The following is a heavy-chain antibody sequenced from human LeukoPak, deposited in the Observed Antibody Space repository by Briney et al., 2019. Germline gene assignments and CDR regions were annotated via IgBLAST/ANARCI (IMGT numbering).Heavy chain of an antibody. D-gene: IGHD3-22*01. CDR3: TTEDGYYDSSGYFPARY. Sequence: PGGSLRLSCAASGFTFSNAWMSWVRQAPGKGLEWVGRIKSKTDGGTTDYAAPVKGRFTISRDDSENTLYLQMNSLKTEDTAVYYCTTEDGYYDSSGYFPARYWGQGTLVTVSS. J-gene: IGHJ4*02. V-gene: IGHV3-15*01. CDR2: IKSKTDGGTT. CDR1: GFTFSNAW.